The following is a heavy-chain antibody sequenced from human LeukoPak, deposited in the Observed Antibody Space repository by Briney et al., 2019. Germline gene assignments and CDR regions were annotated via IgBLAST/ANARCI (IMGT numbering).Heavy chain of an antibody. CDR3: ARDGGLVGATGEVDY. V-gene: IGHV1-18*01. CDR2: ISAYNGNT. J-gene: IGHJ4*02. D-gene: IGHD1-26*01. Sequence: ASVKVSCRASGYTFTSYGISWVRQAPGQGLELMGWISAYNGNTNYAQKLQGSVTMTTDTSTSTAYTELRSLRSDDTAVYYCARDGGLVGATGEVDYWGQGTLVTVSS. CDR1: GYTFTSYG.